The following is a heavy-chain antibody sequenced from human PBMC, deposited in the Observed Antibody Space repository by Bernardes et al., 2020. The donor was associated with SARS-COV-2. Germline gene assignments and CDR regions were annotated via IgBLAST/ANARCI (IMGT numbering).Heavy chain of an antibody. CDR1: GGSFSGYY. J-gene: IGHJ1*01. CDR2: INHSGST. Sequence: SEPLSLTCAVYGGSFSGYYWSWIRQPPGKGLEWIGEINHSGSTNYNPSLKSRVTISVDTSKNQFSLKLSSVTAADTAVYYCARGTGRVVPAATEYFQHWGQGTLVTVSS. V-gene: IGHV4-34*01. D-gene: IGHD2-2*01. CDR3: ARGTGRVVPAATEYFQH.